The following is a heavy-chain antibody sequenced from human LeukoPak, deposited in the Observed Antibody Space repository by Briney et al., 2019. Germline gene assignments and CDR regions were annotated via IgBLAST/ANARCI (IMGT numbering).Heavy chain of an antibody. D-gene: IGHD3-10*01. CDR3: ARDNGSDNFDY. Sequence: PGGSLRLSRAASGFTVSSNYMSWVRQAPGKGLEWVSVIYSGGSTYYADSVKGRFTISRDNSKNTLYLQLNSLRAEDTAVYYCARDNGSDNFDYWGQGTLVTVSS. CDR1: GFTVSSNY. CDR2: IYSGGST. J-gene: IGHJ4*02. V-gene: IGHV3-66*01.